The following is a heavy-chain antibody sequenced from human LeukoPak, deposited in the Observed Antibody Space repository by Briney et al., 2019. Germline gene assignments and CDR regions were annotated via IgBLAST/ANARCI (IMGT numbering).Heavy chain of an antibody. D-gene: IGHD3/OR15-3a*01. Sequence: AGGSLRLSCAASGFTFSSYSMNWVRQAPGKGLEWVSSISSSSSYIYYADSVKGRFTISRDNAKNSLYLQMNSLRAEDTAVYYCARERYHLTVDFAFDIWGQGTMVTVSS. CDR1: GFTFSSYS. CDR3: ARERYHLTVDFAFDI. CDR2: ISSSSSYI. V-gene: IGHV3-21*01. J-gene: IGHJ3*02.